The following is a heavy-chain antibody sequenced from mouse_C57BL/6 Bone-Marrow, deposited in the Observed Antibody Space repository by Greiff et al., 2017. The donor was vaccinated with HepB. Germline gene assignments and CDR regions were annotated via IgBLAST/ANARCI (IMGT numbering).Heavy chain of an antibody. CDR2: IHPNSGST. CDR1: GYTFTSYW. D-gene: IGHD1-1*01. CDR3: ARWGVYYYGSSSYYAMDY. J-gene: IGHJ4*01. V-gene: IGHV1-64*01. Sequence: VQLQQPGAELVKPGASVKLSCKASGYTFTSYWMHWVKQRPGQGLEWIGMIHPNSGSTNYNEKFKSKATLTVDKSSSTAYMQLSSLISEDSAVYYCARWGVYYYGSSSYYAMDYWGQGTSVTVSS.